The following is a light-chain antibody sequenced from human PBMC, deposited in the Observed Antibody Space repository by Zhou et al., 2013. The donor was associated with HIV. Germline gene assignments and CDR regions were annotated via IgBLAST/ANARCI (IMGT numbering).Light chain of an antibody. V-gene: IGKV1-33*01. CDR2: DAS. Sequence: DIQMTQSPSSLSASVGDRVTITCHASQDISNYLNWYQQKPGKAPKLLIYDASNLETGVPSRFSGSGSGTDFTFTISSLQPEDFATYYCQQSYSTPLYTFGQGTKLEIK. CDR3: QQSYSTPLYT. CDR1: QDISNY. J-gene: IGKJ2*01.